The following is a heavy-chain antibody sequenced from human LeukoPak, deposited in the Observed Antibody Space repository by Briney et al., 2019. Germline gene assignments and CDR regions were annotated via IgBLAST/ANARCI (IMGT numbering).Heavy chain of an antibody. D-gene: IGHD6-19*01. Sequence: SETLSLTCTVSGGSISSYYWSWIRQPPGKGLEWIGYIYYSGSTNYNPSLKSRVTISVDTSKNQFSLKLSSVTAADTAVSYCARSSVAGTQIDYWGQGTLVTVSS. CDR3: ARSSVAGTQIDY. J-gene: IGHJ4*02. V-gene: IGHV4-59*01. CDR2: IYYSGST. CDR1: GGSISSYY.